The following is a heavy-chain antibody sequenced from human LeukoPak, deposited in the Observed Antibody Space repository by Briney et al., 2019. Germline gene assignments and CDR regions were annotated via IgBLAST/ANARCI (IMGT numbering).Heavy chain of an antibody. Sequence: GGSLRLSCAASGFTFSRYAMSWVPHAPGKGLEWVSAISGSGGSTYYADSVKGRFTISRDNSKNTLYLQMNSLRAEDTAVYYCAKDLEPEDIVVVVAANLGYDYWGQGTLVTVSS. CDR1: GFTFSRYA. V-gene: IGHV3-23*01. CDR3: AKDLEPEDIVVVVAANLGYDY. J-gene: IGHJ4*02. D-gene: IGHD2-15*01. CDR2: ISGSGGST.